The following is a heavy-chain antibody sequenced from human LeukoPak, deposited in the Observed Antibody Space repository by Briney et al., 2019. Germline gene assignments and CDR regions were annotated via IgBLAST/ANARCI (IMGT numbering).Heavy chain of an antibody. Sequence: GGSLRLSCAASGFTFNTYSMNWVRQAPGKGLEWVSSISSWNYFIYYADSVKGRFTISRDNAKNEVYLQMNSLRAEDTAVYYCVRDGGVDRLGVAVTDGFDPWGQGTLVTVSS. V-gene: IGHV3-21*01. J-gene: IGHJ5*02. CDR3: VRDGGVDRLGVAVTDGFDP. CDR2: ISSWNYFI. CDR1: GFTFNTYS. D-gene: IGHD6-19*01.